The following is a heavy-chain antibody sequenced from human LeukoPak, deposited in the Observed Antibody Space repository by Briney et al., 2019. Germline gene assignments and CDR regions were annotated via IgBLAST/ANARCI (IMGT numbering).Heavy chain of an antibody. D-gene: IGHD6-19*01. CDR3: ARDSSSGWDSFDY. V-gene: IGHV1-2*02. J-gene: IGHJ4*02. Sequence: ASVKVSCKASGYSFTTYYMHWVRQAPGQGLEWMGWINPSSGGTNYAQKFQGRVTMTRDTSISTAYMELSSLRSDDTAIYYCARDSSSGWDSFDYWGQGPLVTVSS. CDR2: INPSSGGT. CDR1: GYSFTTYY.